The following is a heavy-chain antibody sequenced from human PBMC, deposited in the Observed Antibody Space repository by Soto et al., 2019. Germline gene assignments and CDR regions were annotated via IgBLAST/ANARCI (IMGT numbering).Heavy chain of an antibody. D-gene: IGHD5-18*01. CDR3: ARDSVVDTAMVTYFDY. V-gene: IGHV1-69*13. CDR1: GGTFSIYP. Sequence: SPVKRSRKGSGGTFSIYPIGCVLQAPGQGLEWMGGIIPIFGTANYAQKFQGRVTITADESTSTAYMELSSLRSEDTAVYYCARDSVVDTAMVTYFDYWGQGTLVTVSS. J-gene: IGHJ4*02. CDR2: IIPIFGTA.